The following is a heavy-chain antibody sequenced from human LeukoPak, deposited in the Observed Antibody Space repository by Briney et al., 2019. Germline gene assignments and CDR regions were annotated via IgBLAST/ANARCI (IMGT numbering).Heavy chain of an antibody. D-gene: IGHD1-26*01. CDR2: IYYSGST. V-gene: IGHV4-39*06. CDR1: GGSISSSSYY. Sequence: SETLSLTCTVSGGSISSSSYYWGWIRQPPGKGLEWIGSIYYSGSTYYNPSLKSRVTISVDTSKNQFTLKLSSVTAADTAVYYCACIVGATSERGIDVIDFWGQGTLVTVSS. J-gene: IGHJ4*02. CDR3: ACIVGATSERGIDVIDF.